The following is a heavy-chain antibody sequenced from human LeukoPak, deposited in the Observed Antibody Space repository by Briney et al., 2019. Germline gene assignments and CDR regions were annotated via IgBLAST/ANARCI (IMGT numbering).Heavy chain of an antibody. CDR1: GGTFSSYA. Sequence: SVKVSCKASGGTFSSYAISWVRQAPGQGLEWMGGIIPIFGTANYAQKFQGRVTITADESTSTAYMELRSLRSDDTAVCYCARDHDNDAFDIWGQGTMVTVSS. D-gene: IGHD3-9*01. J-gene: IGHJ3*02. V-gene: IGHV1-69*13. CDR2: IIPIFGTA. CDR3: ARDHDNDAFDI.